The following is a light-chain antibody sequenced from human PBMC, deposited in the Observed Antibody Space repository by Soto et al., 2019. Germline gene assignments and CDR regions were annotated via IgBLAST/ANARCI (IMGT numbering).Light chain of an antibody. CDR3: SSYTSSSTLSTYV. J-gene: IGLJ1*01. CDR1: SSDVGGYNY. CDR2: DVS. Sequence: QSVLTQPASVSGSPGQSITISCTGTSSDVGGYNYVSWYQHHPGKAPKLMIYDVSNRSSGVSNRFSGSKSGNTASLFISGLQAEDEADYYCSSYTSSSTLSTYVFGTGTKVTVL. V-gene: IGLV2-14*03.